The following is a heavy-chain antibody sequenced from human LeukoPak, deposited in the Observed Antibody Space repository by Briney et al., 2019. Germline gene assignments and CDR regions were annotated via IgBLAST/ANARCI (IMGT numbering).Heavy chain of an antibody. J-gene: IGHJ4*02. V-gene: IGHV3-48*03. CDR3: ASLNGYSEFLDY. CDR2: ISSSASTI. D-gene: IGHD5-24*01. CDR1: GFIFSAYE. Sequence: GGSLRLSCAVSGFIFSAYEMNWVRQAPGKGLEWLSYISSSASTIYYADSVKGRFTISRDNAKNSLYLQLNSLRAEDTAVYYCASLNGYSEFLDYCGQGALVTVSS.